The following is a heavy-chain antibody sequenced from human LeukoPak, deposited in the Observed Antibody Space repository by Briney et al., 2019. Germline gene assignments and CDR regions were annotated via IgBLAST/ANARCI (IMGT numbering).Heavy chain of an antibody. CDR2: INPNSGGT. CDR1: GYTFTGYY. V-gene: IGHV1-2*02. J-gene: IGHJ4*02. Sequence: ASVKVSCKASGYTFTGYYMHWVRQAPGQGLEWMGWINPNSGGTNYAQKFQGRVTMTRDTSISTAYMELSRLRSDDTAVYYCARSRITFGGVIVILDYWGQGTLVTVSS. D-gene: IGHD3-16*02. CDR3: ARSRITFGGVIVILDY.